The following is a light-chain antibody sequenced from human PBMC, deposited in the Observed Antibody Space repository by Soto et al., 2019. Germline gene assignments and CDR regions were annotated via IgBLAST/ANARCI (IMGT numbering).Light chain of an antibody. CDR1: QSISNW. CDR3: QQYNSYWWT. CDR2: KAS. Sequence: DIQMTQSPPTLSASVGDRVTITCRASQSISNWLAWYQQKPGKAPNLLIYKASSLESGVPPRFSGSGSGTEFTLTISSLQPDDFATYYCQQYNSYWWTFGHGTKVEIK. J-gene: IGKJ1*01. V-gene: IGKV1-5*03.